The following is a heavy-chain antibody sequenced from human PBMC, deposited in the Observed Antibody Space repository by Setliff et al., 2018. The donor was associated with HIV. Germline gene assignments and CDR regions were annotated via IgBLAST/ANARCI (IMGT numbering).Heavy chain of an antibody. D-gene: IGHD3-22*01. Sequence: PGESLRLSCAASGFTLSSYEMHWVRQAPGKGLEWVALSWFDGSKEYYADSVKGRFTISRDKNAVYLQMNNVRVDDTGVYYCARDLSYSSDWPGYWGQGTLVTVSS. CDR1: GFTLSSYE. V-gene: IGHV3-33*01. CDR3: ARDLSYSSDWPGY. J-gene: IGHJ4*02. CDR2: SWFDGSKE.